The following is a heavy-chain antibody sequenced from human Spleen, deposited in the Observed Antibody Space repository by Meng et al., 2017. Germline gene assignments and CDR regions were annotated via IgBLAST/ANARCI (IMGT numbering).Heavy chain of an antibody. CDR2: ISWKSGYI. D-gene: IGHD3-22*01. Sequence: SLKISCAASGFTFDDYAMHWVRQAPGKGLGWVSGISWKSGYIDDADSVKGRVTISRDNSKNTVFLQINSLRSEDTTVYYCARSPIDKYDLSALPLDYWGQGTLVTVSS. J-gene: IGHJ4*01. CDR1: GFTFDDYA. V-gene: IGHV3-9*01. CDR3: ARSPIDKYDLSALPLDY.